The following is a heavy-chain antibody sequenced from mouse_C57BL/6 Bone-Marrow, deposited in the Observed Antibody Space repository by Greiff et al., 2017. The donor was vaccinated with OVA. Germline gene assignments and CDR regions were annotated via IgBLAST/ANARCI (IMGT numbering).Heavy chain of an antibody. CDR3: ARLRGYYYGSSHWYFDV. J-gene: IGHJ1*03. CDR1: GFSLTSYG. Sequence: VMLVESGPGLVQPSQSLSITCTVSGFSLTSYGVHWVRQSPGKGLEWLGVIWSGGSTDYNAAFISRLSISKDNSKSQVFFKMNSLQADDTAIYYCARLRGYYYGSSHWYFDVWGTGTTVTVSS. CDR2: IWSGGST. D-gene: IGHD1-1*01. V-gene: IGHV2-2*01.